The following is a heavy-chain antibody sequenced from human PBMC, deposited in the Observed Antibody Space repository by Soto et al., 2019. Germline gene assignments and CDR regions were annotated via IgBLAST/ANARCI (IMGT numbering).Heavy chain of an antibody. CDR1: GFTFSSYG. Sequence: HPGGSLRLSCAASGFTFSSYGMHWVRQAPGKGLEWVAVIWYEGSNKYYADSVKGRFTISRDNSKNTLYLQMNSLRAEDTAVYYCARDRGAPVVVVAAAYYYGMDVWGQGTTVTVSS. CDR2: IWYEGSNK. V-gene: IGHV3-33*01. J-gene: IGHJ6*02. CDR3: ARDRGAPVVVVAAAYYYGMDV. D-gene: IGHD2-15*01.